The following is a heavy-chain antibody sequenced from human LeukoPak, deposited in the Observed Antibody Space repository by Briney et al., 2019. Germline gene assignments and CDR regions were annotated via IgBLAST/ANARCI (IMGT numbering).Heavy chain of an antibody. D-gene: IGHD6-19*01. J-gene: IGHJ6*03. Sequence: SETLSLTCTVSGDSISGYYWSWIRQPPGKGLEWIGFIYSSGSTNYNPSLKSRVTISVDTSKNQFSLKLSSVTAADTAVYYCAREGYSSGWRYYYYYHMDVWGKGTTVTISS. CDR3: AREGYSSGWRYYYYYHMDV. V-gene: IGHV4-4*08. CDR1: GDSISGYY. CDR2: IYSSGST.